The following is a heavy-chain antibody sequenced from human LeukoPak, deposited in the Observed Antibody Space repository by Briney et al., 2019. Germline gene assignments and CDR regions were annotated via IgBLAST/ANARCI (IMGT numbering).Heavy chain of an antibody. J-gene: IGHJ6*03. Sequence: GGSLRLSCAASGFTFSSYAMSWVRQAPGKGLEWVSAISGSGGSTYYADSVKGRFTIPRDNSKNTLYLQMNSLRAEDTAVYYCAKVDSNEYYYMDVWGKGTTVTVSS. CDR2: ISGSGGST. D-gene: IGHD6-13*01. V-gene: IGHV3-23*01. CDR3: AKVDSNEYYYMDV. CDR1: GFTFSSYA.